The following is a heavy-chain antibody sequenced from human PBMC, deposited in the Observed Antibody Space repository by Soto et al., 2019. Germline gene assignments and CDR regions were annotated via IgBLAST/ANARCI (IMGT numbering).Heavy chain of an antibody. CDR1: GFTFSTYG. V-gene: IGHV3-33*01. CDR3: ARGGKMMGMDY. CDR2: IWNDGSNK. D-gene: IGHD1-26*01. Sequence: QVQLVESGGGVVQPGRSLRLSCAASGFTFSTYGMHWVRQAPGKGLEWVAAIWNDGSNKYYGDSVRGRFTISRDNSKNTVYLQMDSLRGEDTAVYYCARGGKMMGMDYWGQGSLVTVSS. J-gene: IGHJ4*02.